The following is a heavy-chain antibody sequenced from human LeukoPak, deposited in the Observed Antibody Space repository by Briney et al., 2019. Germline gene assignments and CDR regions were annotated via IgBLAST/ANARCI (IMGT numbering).Heavy chain of an antibody. CDR2: IYYSGST. Sequence: SETLSLTCTVSGGSISSSSYYWGWIRQPPGKGLEWIGSIYYSGSTYYNPSLKSRVTISGDTSKNQFSLKLSSVTAADTAVYYCARLGATVTTFDYWGQGTLVTVSS. D-gene: IGHD4-17*01. V-gene: IGHV4-39*01. J-gene: IGHJ4*02. CDR1: GGSISSSSYY. CDR3: ARLGATVTTFDY.